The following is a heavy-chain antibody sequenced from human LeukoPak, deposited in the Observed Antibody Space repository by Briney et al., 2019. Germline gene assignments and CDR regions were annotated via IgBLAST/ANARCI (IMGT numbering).Heavy chain of an antibody. CDR2: IYYSGST. J-gene: IGHJ6*02. CDR1: GGSISSGGSY. Sequence: PSQTLSLTCTVSGGSISSGGSYWSWIRQHPGKGLEWIGHIYYSGSTYYNPSLKSRVTISVDTSKNQFSLKLSSVTAADTAVYYCARDRYYDSSGVYYYYYYGMDVWGQGTTVTVSS. CDR3: ARDRYYDSSGVYYYYYYGMDV. V-gene: IGHV4-31*03. D-gene: IGHD3-22*01.